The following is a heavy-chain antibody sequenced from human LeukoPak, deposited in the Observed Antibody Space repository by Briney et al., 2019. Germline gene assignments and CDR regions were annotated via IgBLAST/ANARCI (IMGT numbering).Heavy chain of an antibody. Sequence: GGSLRLSCAASGFTFSSYGMHWVRQAPGKGLEWVAVISHDGSNKYYADSVKGRFTISRDNSKNTLYLQMNSLRAEDTAVYYCAKVVGVTAVAGTEIDYWGQGTLVTVSS. CDR2: ISHDGSNK. J-gene: IGHJ4*02. CDR1: GFTFSSYG. V-gene: IGHV3-30*18. D-gene: IGHD6-19*01. CDR3: AKVVGVTAVAGTEIDY.